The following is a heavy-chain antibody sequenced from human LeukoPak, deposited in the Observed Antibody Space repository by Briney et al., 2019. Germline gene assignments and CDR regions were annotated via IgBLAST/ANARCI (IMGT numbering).Heavy chain of an antibody. J-gene: IGHJ5*02. D-gene: IGHD6-19*01. V-gene: IGHV1-18*01. CDR1: GYTFTSYG. CDR2: ISAYNGNT. Sequence: ASVKVSCKASGYTFTSYGISWVRQAPGQGLEWRGWISAYNGNTNYAQKLQGRVTMTTDTSTSTAYMELRSLRSDDTAVYYCARDEGSSGWYWKNWFDPWGQGTLVTVSS. CDR3: ARDEGSSGWYWKNWFDP.